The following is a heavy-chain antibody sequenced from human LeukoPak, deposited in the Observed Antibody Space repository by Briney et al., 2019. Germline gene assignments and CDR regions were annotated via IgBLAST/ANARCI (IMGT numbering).Heavy chain of an antibody. CDR1: GYTFTSYY. CDR2: INPSGGST. Sequence: GASVKVSCKASGYTFTSYYIHWVRQAPGQGLEWMGIINPSGGSTTYAQKFQGRVTITADESTSTAYMELSSLRSEDTAVYYCARSLEFWSGNTRGKNAFDIWGQGTMVTVSS. D-gene: IGHD3-3*01. CDR3: ARSLEFWSGNTRGKNAFDI. J-gene: IGHJ3*02. V-gene: IGHV1-46*01.